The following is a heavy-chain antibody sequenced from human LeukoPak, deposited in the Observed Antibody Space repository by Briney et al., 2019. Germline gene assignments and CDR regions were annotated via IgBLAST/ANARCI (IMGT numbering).Heavy chain of an antibody. D-gene: IGHD3-9*01. CDR1: GGSIITGSYY. Sequence: PSETLSLTCTVSGGSIITGSYYWSWIRQPAGKGLEWIGRVYSGGSTHYNPSLKSRVTISIDTSKNQFSLHLTSVTAADTAVYYCARVGVYYDINYWGQGTLVTVSS. V-gene: IGHV4-61*02. CDR3: ARVGVYYDINY. CDR2: VYSGGST. J-gene: IGHJ4*02.